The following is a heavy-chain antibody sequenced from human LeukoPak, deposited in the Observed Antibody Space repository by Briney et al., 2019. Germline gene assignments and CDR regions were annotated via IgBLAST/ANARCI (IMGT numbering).Heavy chain of an antibody. J-gene: IGHJ4*02. Sequence: PGGSQRLSCAASEFTFSTHGMHWVRQAPGKGLEWVAVISYDGSYKFYADSVKGRFTISRDNSKSTLYLQMNSLRAEDTAVYYCAKDRYSGLNTIDYWGQGTLVTVSS. V-gene: IGHV3-30*18. CDR2: ISYDGSYK. CDR1: EFTFSTHG. CDR3: AKDRYSGLNTIDY. D-gene: IGHD6-13*01.